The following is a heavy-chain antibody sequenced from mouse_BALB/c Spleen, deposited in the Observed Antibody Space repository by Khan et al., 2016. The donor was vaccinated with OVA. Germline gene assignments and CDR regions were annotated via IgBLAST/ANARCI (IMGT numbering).Heavy chain of an antibody. CDR2: INTYTGEP. D-gene: IGHD2-10*01. Sequence: QIQLVQSGPELKKPGETVKISCKASGYTFKNFGMNWVKQAPGKGLEWMGWINTYTGEPTYADDFKGRFAFSLETSASTAYLLINNLKNEDTATYFCARPPYFSDTIAYWGQGTSVTVAS. V-gene: IGHV9-3-1*01. CDR3: ARPPYFSDTIAY. J-gene: IGHJ4*01. CDR1: GYTFKNFG.